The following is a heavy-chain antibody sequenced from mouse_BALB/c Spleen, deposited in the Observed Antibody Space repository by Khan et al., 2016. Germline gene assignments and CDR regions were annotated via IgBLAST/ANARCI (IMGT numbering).Heavy chain of an antibody. CDR2: INPTYGRT. V-gene: IGHV1S81*02. Sequence: QVQLKQSGAELVKPGTSVRLSCKASGYTFTSYWMHWMKQRPGQGLEWIGEINPTYGRTDYNEKFKTKATLTVDKSSSTVYMQLSSLTSEDSAVCYCARTGAPYDMDYWGQGTSVTVSS. J-gene: IGHJ4*01. D-gene: IGHD3-1*01. CDR3: ARTGAPYDMDY. CDR1: GYTFTSYW.